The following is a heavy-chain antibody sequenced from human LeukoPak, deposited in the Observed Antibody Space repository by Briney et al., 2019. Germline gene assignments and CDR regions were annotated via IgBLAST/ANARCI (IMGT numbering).Heavy chain of an antibody. J-gene: IGHJ4*02. D-gene: IGHD6-19*01. CDR3: ARDREPGEQWLIILDY. CDR1: GYTFTSYY. Sequence: GASVKVSCKASGYTFTSYYMHWVRQAPGQGLEWMGIINPSGGSTSYAQKFQGRVTMTRDTSTSTVYMELSSLRSEDTAVYYCARDREPGEQWLIILDYWGQGTLVTVSS. CDR2: INPSGGST. V-gene: IGHV1-46*01.